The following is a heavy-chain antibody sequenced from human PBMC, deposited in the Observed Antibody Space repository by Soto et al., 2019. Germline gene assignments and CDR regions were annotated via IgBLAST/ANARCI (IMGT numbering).Heavy chain of an antibody. Sequence: PRGSLRLSCVSSVFILSTYAMNWVRQAPGKGLEWVSAISSSGDTAYYAESVRGRFTISRDNSINTLYLQMRSLRPEDTAVYYRAHPRGYAILDAVDIWGQGTMVTVSS. CDR1: VFILSTYA. CDR2: ISSSGDTA. CDR3: AHPRGYAILDAVDI. D-gene: IGHD2-8*01. V-gene: IGHV3-23*01. J-gene: IGHJ3*02.